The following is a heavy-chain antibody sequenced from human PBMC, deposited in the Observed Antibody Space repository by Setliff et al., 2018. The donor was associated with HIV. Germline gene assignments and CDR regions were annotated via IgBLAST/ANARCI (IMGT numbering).Heavy chain of an antibody. CDR3: ARGPSINTIRARGYYMDV. V-gene: IGHV1-18*01. D-gene: IGHD3-10*01. CDR2: ISAYNGNT. J-gene: IGHJ6*03. CDR1: GYTFTSRA. Sequence: ASVKVSCKASGYTFTSRALSWVRQAPGQGLEWMGWISAYNGNTNYAQKLQGRVTMTTDTSTSTAYMELRSLRSDDTAVHYCARGPSINTIRARGYYMDVWAKGTTVTVSS.